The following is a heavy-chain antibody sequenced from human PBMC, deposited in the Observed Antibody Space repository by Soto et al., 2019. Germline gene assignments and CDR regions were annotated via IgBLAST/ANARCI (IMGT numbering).Heavy chain of an antibody. Sequence: QVQLLQSGAEVKRSGTSVKVSCKAAAGTFRSYAMSWVRQAPGQGLEWMGGIIPMFGTPNYAQNFKGRLTITADESTRTAYMELSSLRSEDTAVYYCARSGVAVIAFGYQYYGMDAWGQGTTVTGS. CDR1: AGTFRSYA. D-gene: IGHD2-21*01. V-gene: IGHV1-69*01. CDR3: ARSGVAVIAFGYQYYGMDA. CDR2: IIPMFGTP. J-gene: IGHJ6*02.